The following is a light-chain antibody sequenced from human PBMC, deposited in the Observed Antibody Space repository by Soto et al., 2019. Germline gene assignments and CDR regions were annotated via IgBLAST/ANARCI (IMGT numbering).Light chain of an antibody. CDR3: ATWDDSLNGFYV. Sequence: QSVLTQPPSASGTPGQGVTISCSGSTSNIGSNYVYWYQQLPGTAPKLLIYRNNQRPSGVPDRFSGSKSGTSACLAISGLRSDDEADYFCATWDDSLNGFYVFGTGTKVTVL. CDR1: TSNIGSNY. V-gene: IGLV1-47*01. J-gene: IGLJ1*01. CDR2: RNN.